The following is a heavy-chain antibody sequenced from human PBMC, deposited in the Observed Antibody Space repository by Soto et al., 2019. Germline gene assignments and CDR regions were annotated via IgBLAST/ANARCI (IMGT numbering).Heavy chain of an antibody. D-gene: IGHD2-21*02. CDR3: ARTHIVVVTDHNWFDP. CDR2: IYYSGST. CDR1: GGSISSYY. Sequence: SETLSLTCTVSGGSISSYYWSWIRQPPGKGLEWIGYIYYSGSTNYNPSLKSRVTISVDTSKNQFSLKLGSVTAADTAVYYCARTHIVVVTDHNWFDPWGQGTLVTVSS. J-gene: IGHJ5*02. V-gene: IGHV4-59*01.